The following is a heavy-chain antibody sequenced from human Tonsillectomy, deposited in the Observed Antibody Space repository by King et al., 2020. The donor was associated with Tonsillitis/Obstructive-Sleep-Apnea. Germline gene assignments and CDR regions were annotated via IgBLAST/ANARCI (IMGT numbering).Heavy chain of an antibody. V-gene: IGHV1-2*02. D-gene: IGHD4/OR15-4a*01. CDR1: GYTFTGYY. Sequence: VQLVESGAEVKKPGASVKVSCTASGYTFTGYYLHWVRQAPGQGLEWMGWINPNSGGTNYAQKFQGRVTMTRDTSITTAYMELSRLRSDDTAVYYCARLPNYETGYWGQGTLVTVSS. CDR2: INPNSGGT. CDR3: ARLPNYETGY. J-gene: IGHJ4*02.